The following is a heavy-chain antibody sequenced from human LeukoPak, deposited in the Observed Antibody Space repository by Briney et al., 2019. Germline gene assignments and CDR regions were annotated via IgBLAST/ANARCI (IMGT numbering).Heavy chain of an antibody. CDR3: ARFGIFYDMDV. J-gene: IGHJ6*02. V-gene: IGHV4-59*11. Sequence: SETLSLTCTVSGGSISSHYWSWIRQPPGKGLEWIGQIHYSGKADYNPSLRSRITISVDTSKNKMFLKLSSVTAADTAVYYCARFGIFYDMDVWGRGTTVTVSS. D-gene: IGHD3-16*01. CDR1: GGSISSHY. CDR2: IHYSGKA.